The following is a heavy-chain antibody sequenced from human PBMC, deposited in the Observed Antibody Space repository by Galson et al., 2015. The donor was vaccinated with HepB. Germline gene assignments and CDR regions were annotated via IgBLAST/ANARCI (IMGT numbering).Heavy chain of an antibody. CDR3: ARALLYCSGGSCYQRTIDY. CDR1: GYTFTSYY. Sequence: SVKVSCKASGYTFTSYYMHWVRQAPGQGLEWMGIINPSGGSTSYAQKFQGRVTMTRDTSTSTVYMELSSLRSEDTAVYYCARALLYCSGGSCYQRTIDYWGQGTLVTVSS. D-gene: IGHD2-15*01. V-gene: IGHV1-46*01. J-gene: IGHJ4*02. CDR2: INPSGGST.